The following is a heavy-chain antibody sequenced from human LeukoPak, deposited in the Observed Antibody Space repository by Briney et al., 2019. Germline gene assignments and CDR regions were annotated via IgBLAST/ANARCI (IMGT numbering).Heavy chain of an antibody. CDR1: GGSISSGSYY. V-gene: IGHV4-61*02. D-gene: IGHD3-10*01. J-gene: IGHJ4*02. Sequence: PSQTLSLTCTVSGGSISSGSYYWSWIRQPAGKGLEWIGRIYTSGSTNYNPSLKSRVTISVDTSKNQFSLKLSSVTAADTAVYYCHYYGSGRYYNGADYFDHWGQGTLVTVSS. CDR2: IYTSGST. CDR3: HYYGSGRYYNGADYFDH.